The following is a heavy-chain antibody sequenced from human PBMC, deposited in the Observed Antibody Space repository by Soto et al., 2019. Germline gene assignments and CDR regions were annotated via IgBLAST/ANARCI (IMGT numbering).Heavy chain of an antibody. J-gene: IGHJ6*02. D-gene: IGHD1-26*01. CDR3: ASPKMGATKRHHYYGMDV. Sequence: QVQLVQSGAEVKKPGSSVKVSCKASGGTFSSYAISWVRQAPGQGLEWMGGIIPIFGTANYAQKFQGRVTITADKSTSTAYMELSSLRSEDTAVYYCASPKMGATKRHHYYGMDVWGQGTTVTVSS. V-gene: IGHV1-69*06. CDR1: GGTFSSYA. CDR2: IIPIFGTA.